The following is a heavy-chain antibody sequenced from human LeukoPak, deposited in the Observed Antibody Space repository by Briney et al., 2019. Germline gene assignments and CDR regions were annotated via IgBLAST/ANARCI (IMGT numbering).Heavy chain of an antibody. J-gene: IGHJ4*02. V-gene: IGHV3-23*01. D-gene: IGHD3-9*01. Sequence: QPGGSLRLSCAASGLTFSSYAMSWVRQAPGKGLEWVSAISGSGGSTFYADSVKGRFTISRDNSKNTLYLQMNSLRAEDTAVCYCAKFYDISTGYFDCWGQGTLVTVSS. CDR1: GLTFSSYA. CDR3: AKFYDISTGYFDC. CDR2: ISGSGGST.